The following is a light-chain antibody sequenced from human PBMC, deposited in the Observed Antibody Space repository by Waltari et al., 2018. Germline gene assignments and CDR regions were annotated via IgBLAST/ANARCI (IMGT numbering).Light chain of an antibody. J-gene: IGKJ1*01. CDR1: QSGSSN. CDR3: QQYNNWPTWT. Sequence: EIVMTQSPATLAEAAGERATRSCRASQSGSSNLAWYQQKPGQAPRLLIYGASTRATGIPARFSGSGSGTEFTLTISSMQSEDFAVYYCQQYNNWPTWTFGQGTKVEIK. CDR2: GAS. V-gene: IGKV3-15*01.